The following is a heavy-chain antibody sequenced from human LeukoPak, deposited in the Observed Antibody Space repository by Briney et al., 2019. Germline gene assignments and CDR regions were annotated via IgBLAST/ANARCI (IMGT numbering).Heavy chain of an antibody. J-gene: IGHJ4*02. D-gene: IGHD3-3*01. CDR1: GFTFSSYA. Sequence: GGSLRLSCAASGFTFSSYAMHWVRQAPGKGLEWVAVISYDGSNKYYADSVKGRFTISRDNSKNTLYLQMNSLRAEDTAVYYCAKTPSGAYDFWSGYFDYWGQGTLVTVSS. V-gene: IGHV3-30-3*02. CDR2: ISYDGSNK. CDR3: AKTPSGAYDFWSGYFDY.